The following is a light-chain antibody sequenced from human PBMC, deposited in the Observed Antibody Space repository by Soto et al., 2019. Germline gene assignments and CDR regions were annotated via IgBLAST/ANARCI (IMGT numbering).Light chain of an antibody. Sequence: DIQMTQSPSSLSTSVGDRDTITCRASQAIVIYLAWYQQKQGKVPKLLISAASTLQSGVPSRFSGSGSGTAFTLTINSLQPEDVATYYCQHYSGAPPAFGQGTKVEI. V-gene: IGKV1-27*01. CDR1: QAIVIY. J-gene: IGKJ1*01. CDR3: QHYSGAPPA. CDR2: AAS.